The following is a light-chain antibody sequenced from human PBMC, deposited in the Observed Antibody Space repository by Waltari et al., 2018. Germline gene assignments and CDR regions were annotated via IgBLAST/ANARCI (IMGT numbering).Light chain of an antibody. CDR2: EGS. CDR1: SSDVGSYDV. Sequence: QSALTQPASVPGSPGQPITISCTGTSSDVGSYDVVSWYQQPPSKAPKLMIYEGSKRPSGVSNRFSGSKSGNTASLTISGLQAEDEADYYCCSYTAGSTWVFGGGTKLTVL. CDR3: CSYTAGSTWV. V-gene: IGLV2-23*01. J-gene: IGLJ3*02.